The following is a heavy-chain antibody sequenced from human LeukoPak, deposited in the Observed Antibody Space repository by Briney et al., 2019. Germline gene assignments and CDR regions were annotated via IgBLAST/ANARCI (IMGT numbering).Heavy chain of an antibody. D-gene: IGHD6-6*01. V-gene: IGHV1-8*01. CDR1: GYTFTSYD. Sequence: ASVKVSCKASGYTFTSYDINWVRQATGQGLEWMGWMNPNSGNTGYAQKFQGRVTMTRNTSISTAYMELSSLRSEDTAVYYCARDRVEQLVLYYYYYMDVWGKGTTVTVSS. CDR2: MNPNSGNT. J-gene: IGHJ6*03. CDR3: ARDRVEQLVLYYYYYMDV.